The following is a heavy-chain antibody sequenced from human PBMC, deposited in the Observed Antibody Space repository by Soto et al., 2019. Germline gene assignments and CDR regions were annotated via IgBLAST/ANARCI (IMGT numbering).Heavy chain of an antibody. Sequence: QVQLQESGPGLVKPSETLSLTCSVSSGSISTYYWSWIRQTPGKGLEWIGYIYYSGITKYNPSLKSRVAISVDTSKNQFSLRLSSVTAADTAVYYCARVRRGYYDSSGYYYFDYWGQGTLVTVSS. D-gene: IGHD3-22*01. CDR1: SGSISTYY. J-gene: IGHJ4*02. CDR2: IYYSGIT. V-gene: IGHV4-59*01. CDR3: ARVRRGYYDSSGYYYFDY.